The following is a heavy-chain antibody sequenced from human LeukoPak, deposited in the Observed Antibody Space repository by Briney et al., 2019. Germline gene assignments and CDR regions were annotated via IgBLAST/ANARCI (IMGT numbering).Heavy chain of an antibody. V-gene: IGHV1-2*02. Sequence: ASVKVSCKASGYTFTGYYIYWVRQAPGQGLEWMGWINPNSGGTNYAQKFQGRVTMTRDTSISTAYMELSRLRSDDTAVYYCASRSSQDSSGYPDDAFDIWGQGTMVTVSS. J-gene: IGHJ3*02. D-gene: IGHD3-22*01. CDR3: ASRSSQDSSGYPDDAFDI. CDR2: INPNSGGT. CDR1: GYTFTGYY.